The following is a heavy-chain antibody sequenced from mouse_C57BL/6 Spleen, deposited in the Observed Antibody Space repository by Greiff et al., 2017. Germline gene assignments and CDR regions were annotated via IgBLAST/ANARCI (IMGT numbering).Heavy chain of an antibody. D-gene: IGHD1-1*01. V-gene: IGHV1-19*01. CDR2: INPYNGGT. Sequence: VQLQQSGPVLVKPGASVKMSCKASGYTFTDYYMNWVKQSHGKSLEWIGVINPYNGGTSYNQKFKGKATLTVDKSSSTAYMELNSLTSEDSAVYYCARELRKGYYFDYWGQGTTLTVSS. J-gene: IGHJ2*01. CDR3: ARELRKGYYFDY. CDR1: GYTFTDYY.